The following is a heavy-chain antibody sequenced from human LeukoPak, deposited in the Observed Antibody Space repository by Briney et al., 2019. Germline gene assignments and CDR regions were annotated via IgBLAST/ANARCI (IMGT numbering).Heavy chain of an antibody. V-gene: IGHV4-59*01. Sequence: PSETLTLTCAVYGGSFSGYYWSWIRQPPGKGLEWIGYIYYSGSTNYNPSLKSRVTISVDTSKNQFSLKLSSVTAADTAVYYCARDHIAAAGTAWFDPWGQGTLVTVSS. D-gene: IGHD6-13*01. CDR2: IYYSGST. CDR1: GGSFSGYY. J-gene: IGHJ5*02. CDR3: ARDHIAAAGTAWFDP.